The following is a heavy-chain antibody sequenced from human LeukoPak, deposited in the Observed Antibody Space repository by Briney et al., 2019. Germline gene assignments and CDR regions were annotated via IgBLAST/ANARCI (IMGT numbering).Heavy chain of an antibody. Sequence: GGSLRLSCAASGFTFSSYWMHWVRQAPGKGLVWVSRINSDGSSTSYADSVKGRFTISRDNAKNTLYLQMNSLRAEDTAVYYCAREHGYYYTEDAFDIWGQGTMVTVSS. CDR3: AREHGYYYTEDAFDI. CDR1: GFTFSSYW. D-gene: IGHD3-22*01. CDR2: INSDGSST. V-gene: IGHV3-74*01. J-gene: IGHJ3*02.